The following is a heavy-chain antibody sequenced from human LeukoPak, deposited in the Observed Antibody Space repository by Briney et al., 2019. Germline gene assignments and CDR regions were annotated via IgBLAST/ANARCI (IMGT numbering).Heavy chain of an antibody. J-gene: IGHJ4*02. Sequence: PGGSLRLSCAASGFTFSSYEMNCVRQAPGKGLEWVSYISSSGSTIYYADSVRGRFTISRDNAKSSLYLQMNSLRAEDTAVYYCAVGAKGNDYWGQGTLVTVSS. V-gene: IGHV3-48*03. D-gene: IGHD1-26*01. CDR3: AVGAKGNDY. CDR1: GFTFSSYE. CDR2: ISSSGSTI.